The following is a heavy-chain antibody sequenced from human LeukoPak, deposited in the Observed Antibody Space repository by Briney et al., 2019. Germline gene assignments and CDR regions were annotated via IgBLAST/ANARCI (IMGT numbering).Heavy chain of an antibody. V-gene: IGHV4-59*08. CDR1: GGSISSYY. D-gene: IGHD3-9*01. CDR3: ARTPGILTGYYQLHYYYGMDV. J-gene: IGHJ6*02. CDR2: IYYCGST. Sequence: PSETLSLTCTVSGGSISSYYWSWSRQPPAKGLERIGYIYYCGSTNYNPSLKSRVTISVDTSKNQFSLKLSSVTAADTAVYYCARTPGILTGYYQLHYYYGMDVWGQGTTVTVSS.